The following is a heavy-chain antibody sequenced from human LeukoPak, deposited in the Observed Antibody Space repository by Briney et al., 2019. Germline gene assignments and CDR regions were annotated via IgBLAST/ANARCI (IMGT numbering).Heavy chain of an antibody. CDR2: IHYSGST. V-gene: IGHV4-30-4*01. Sequence: PSETLSLTCTVSGDSISSGDHYWSWIRQPPGKGLEWIGYIHYSGSTYYNPSLKSRLIMSVDMSKNQFSLSLNSLTAADSAVYYWARGAAKKNSGFFFDSGGQGPRATVPS. CDR3: ARGAAKKNSGFFFDS. J-gene: IGHJ4*02. D-gene: IGHD3-22*01. CDR1: GDSISSGDHY.